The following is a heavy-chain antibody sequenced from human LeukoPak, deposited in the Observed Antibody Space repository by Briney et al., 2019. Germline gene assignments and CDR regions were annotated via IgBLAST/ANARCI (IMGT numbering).Heavy chain of an antibody. CDR1: GFTFGSYV. Sequence: GGSLRLSCATSGFTFGSYVMSWVRQAPGKGLEWVSAISGSGVNTYYSDSVKGRFTISRDSSDNTLYLQMSSLSVEDAAVYYCAKGARYSNSETNFDYWGQGTLVTVSS. CDR2: ISGSGVNT. J-gene: IGHJ4*02. CDR3: AKGARYSNSETNFDY. D-gene: IGHD6-13*01. V-gene: IGHV3-23*01.